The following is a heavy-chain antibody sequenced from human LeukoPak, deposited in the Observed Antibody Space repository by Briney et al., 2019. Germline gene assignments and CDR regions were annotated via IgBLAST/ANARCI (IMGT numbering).Heavy chain of an antibody. CDR3: ARDIDPSNYYDSSGYSKDY. V-gene: IGHV3-21*01. D-gene: IGHD3-22*01. CDR2: ISSSSSYI. Sequence: GGSLRLSCAASGFTFSSYSMNWVRQAPGKGLEWVSSISSSSSYIYYADSVKGRFTISRDNAKNSLYLQMTSLRAEDTAVYHCARDIDPSNYYDSSGYSKDYWGQGTLVTVSS. CDR1: GFTFSSYS. J-gene: IGHJ4*02.